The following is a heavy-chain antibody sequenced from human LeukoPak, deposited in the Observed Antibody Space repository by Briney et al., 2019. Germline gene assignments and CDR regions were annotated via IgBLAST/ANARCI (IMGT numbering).Heavy chain of an antibody. Sequence: GASVKVSCKASGYSFTGYYMHWVRQAPGQGLEWMGWINPNSGGTNYAQKFRGRVTMTRDTSISTAYMELSRLRSDDTAVYYCAREGDSSSWSHFDYWGQGTLVTVSS. D-gene: IGHD6-13*01. CDR1: GYSFTGYY. CDR2: INPNSGGT. J-gene: IGHJ4*02. CDR3: AREGDSSSWSHFDY. V-gene: IGHV1-2*02.